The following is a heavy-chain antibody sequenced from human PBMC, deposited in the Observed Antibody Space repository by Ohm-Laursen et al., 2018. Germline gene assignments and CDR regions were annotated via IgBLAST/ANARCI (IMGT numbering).Heavy chain of an antibody. V-gene: IGHV3-48*01. Sequence: SLRLSCAASGFTFSSYHVNWVRQAPGKGLEWVSYISSSSSTIYYADSVKGRFTISRDNAKNSLYLQMNSLRAEDTAVYYCARDPTGNHFDYWGQGTLVTVSS. CDR1: GFTFSSYH. CDR3: ARDPTGNHFDY. J-gene: IGHJ4*02. D-gene: IGHD1-14*01. CDR2: ISSSSSTI.